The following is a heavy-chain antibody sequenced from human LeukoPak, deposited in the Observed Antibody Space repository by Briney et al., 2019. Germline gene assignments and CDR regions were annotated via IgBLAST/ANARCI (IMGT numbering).Heavy chain of an antibody. V-gene: IGHV3-11*01. CDR2: ISSRGSTI. D-gene: IGHD6-13*01. CDR3: ARASSYSSSWVYYYYGMDV. CDR1: GFPFGGYY. J-gene: IGHJ6*02. Sequence: GGSLRISCAASGFPFGGYYMSWIRQAPGKGLEWVSYISSRGSTIYYADTVKGRFTISRDNAKNSLYLQMNSLRAEDTAVYYCARASSYSSSWVYYYYGMDVWGQGTTVTVSS.